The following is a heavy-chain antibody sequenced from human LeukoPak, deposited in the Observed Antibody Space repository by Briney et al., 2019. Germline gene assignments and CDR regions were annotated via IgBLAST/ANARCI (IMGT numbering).Heavy chain of an antibody. J-gene: IGHJ4*02. V-gene: IGHV3-23*01. D-gene: IGHD6-6*01. CDR2: ISASGGNT. CDR3: VKKTSYSNSLGNFDY. Sequence: GGSLRLSCAASGSTFSSYAMSWVRQAPGKGPEWVSGISASGGNTYHADSVQGRFTISRDNSKKTLCLQMNSLRAEDTAVYYCVKKTSYSNSLGNFDYWGQGTLVTVSS. CDR1: GSTFSSYA.